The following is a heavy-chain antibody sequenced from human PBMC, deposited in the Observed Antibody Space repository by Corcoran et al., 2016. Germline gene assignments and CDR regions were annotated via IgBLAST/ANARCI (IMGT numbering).Heavy chain of an antibody. CDR1: GFTFSSYS. V-gene: IGHV3-21*01. D-gene: IGHD6-13*01. J-gene: IGHJ5*02. Sequence: EVQLVESGGGLVKPGGSLRLSCAASGFTFSSYSMNWVRQAPGKGLEWVSSISSSSSYIYYADSVKGRFTISRDNAKYSLYLQMNSLRAEDTAGYYSARDGAGSWQQPGSHWFDPWGKGTLVTGSS. CDR2: ISSSSSYI. CDR3: ARDGAGSWQQPGSHWFDP.